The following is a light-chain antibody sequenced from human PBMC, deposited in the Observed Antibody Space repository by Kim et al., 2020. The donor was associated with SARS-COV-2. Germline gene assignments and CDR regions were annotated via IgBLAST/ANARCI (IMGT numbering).Light chain of an antibody. V-gene: IGLV2-8*01. CDR3: SSYAGSKDLV. CDR1: SSDVGTYDH. Sequence: GPSVTISCTGSSSDVGTYDHVSWYQHHPGKAPKLVIYEVTKRPSGVPDRFSASKSGNTASLTVSGLQAEDEADYYCSSYAGSKDLVFGTGTKVTVL. J-gene: IGLJ1*01. CDR2: EVT.